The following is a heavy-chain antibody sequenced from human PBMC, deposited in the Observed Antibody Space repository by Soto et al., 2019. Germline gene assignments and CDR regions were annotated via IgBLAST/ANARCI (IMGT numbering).Heavy chain of an antibody. J-gene: IGHJ6*02. CDR2: IWYDGSNK. CDR1: GFTFSSYG. Sequence: PGGSLRLSCAASGFTFSSYGMHWVRQAPGKGLEWVAVIWYDGSNKYYADSVKGRFTISRDNSKNTLYLQMNSLRAEDTAVYYCAREGYRKYSYYGMDVWGQGTTVTVSS. V-gene: IGHV3-33*01. D-gene: IGHD5-18*01. CDR3: AREGYRKYSYYGMDV.